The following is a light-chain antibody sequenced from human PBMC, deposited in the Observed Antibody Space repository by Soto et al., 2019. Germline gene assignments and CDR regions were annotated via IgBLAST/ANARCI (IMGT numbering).Light chain of an antibody. Sequence: DIEMTQSPSSLSASLGDRVTITCRASQSIDSYLNWYQQRPGKAPNLLIYDASSLQSGVPSRFTGGGSGREFTLTITNLQHDDFVTYYCQQPYTTRPLTFGQGTKVEVK. CDR3: QQPYTTRPLT. CDR2: DAS. J-gene: IGKJ1*01. CDR1: QSIDSY. V-gene: IGKV1-39*01.